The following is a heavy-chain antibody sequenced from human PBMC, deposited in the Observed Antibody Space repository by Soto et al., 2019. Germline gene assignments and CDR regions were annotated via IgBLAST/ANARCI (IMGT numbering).Heavy chain of an antibody. V-gene: IGHV3-11*01. CDR3: ASRTNGAFFVY. D-gene: IGHD2-8*01. Sequence: QVQLVESGGGLVKPGGSLRLSCAASGFTFSDYYKSWIRQAPGKGLEWVSYISSRSSTIFYADSVKGRFTISRDNVKNSLYLQMISLRAEDTAVYYCASRTNGAFFVYWGQGTLVTVSS. CDR2: ISSRSSTI. CDR1: GFTFSDYY. J-gene: IGHJ4*02.